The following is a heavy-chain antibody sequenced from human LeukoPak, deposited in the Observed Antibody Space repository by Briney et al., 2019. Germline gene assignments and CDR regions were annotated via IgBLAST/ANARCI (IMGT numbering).Heavy chain of an antibody. J-gene: IGHJ4*02. V-gene: IGHV3-30*02. Sequence: PGGSLRLSCTASGFTFSSYGMHWVRQAPGKGLEWVAFIRYDGSNKYYADSVKDRFTISRDNSKISLYLQMNSLRAEDTAVYYCAKDCCSGSYSFFDYWGQGTLVTVSS. CDR1: GFTFSSYG. D-gene: IGHD1-26*01. CDR2: IRYDGSNK. CDR3: AKDCCSGSYSFFDY.